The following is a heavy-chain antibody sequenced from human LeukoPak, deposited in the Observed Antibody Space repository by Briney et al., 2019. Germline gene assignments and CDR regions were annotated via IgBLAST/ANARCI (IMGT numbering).Heavy chain of an antibody. V-gene: IGHV3-23*01. Sequence: PGGSLRLSCAASGFTFSSYAMSWVRRAPGKGLEWDPSISSSGGSTYYADSVKGRFTVSRDNSKNTLYLQMSSLRAEDTAVYYCANQARRTGYYFDYWGQGTLVTASS. J-gene: IGHJ4*02. CDR1: GFTFSSYA. CDR2: ISSSGGST. CDR3: ANQARRTGYYFDY.